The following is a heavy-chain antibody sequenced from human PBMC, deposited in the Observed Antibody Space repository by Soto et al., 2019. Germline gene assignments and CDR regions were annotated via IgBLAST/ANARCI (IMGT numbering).Heavy chain of an antibody. J-gene: IGHJ4*02. D-gene: IGHD1-26*01. CDR1: GVSITSYY. CDR2: IYYSGST. V-gene: IGHV4-59*01. CDR3: ARESGSYDPLDY. Sequence: SETLSLTCTVSGVSITSYYWSWIRQPPGKGLEWVGYIYYSGSTRYNPSLKSRVTISIDTSKSQFSMKITSVTAADTAMYYCARESGSYDPLDYWGQGTLVT.